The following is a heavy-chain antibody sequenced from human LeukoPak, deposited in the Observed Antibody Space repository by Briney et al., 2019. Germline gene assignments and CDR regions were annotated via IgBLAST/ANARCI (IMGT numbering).Heavy chain of an antibody. D-gene: IGHD2-8*01. CDR1: GGSISSSSYY. J-gene: IGHJ6*03. V-gene: IGHV4-39*07. CDR3: ARGVVMYYYYYYMDV. Sequence: SETLSLTCTVSGGSISSSSYYWGWIRQPPGKGLEWIGSIYYSGSTYYNPSLKSRVTISVDTSKNQFSLKLSSVTAADTAVYYCARGVVMYYYYYYMDVWGKGTTVTVSS. CDR2: IYYSGST.